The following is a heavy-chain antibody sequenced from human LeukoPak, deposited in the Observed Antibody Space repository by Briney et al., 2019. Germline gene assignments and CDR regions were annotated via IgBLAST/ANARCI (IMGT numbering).Heavy chain of an antibody. CDR2: ISSSSSYI. J-gene: IGHJ3*02. D-gene: IGHD3-22*01. Sequence: GGSLRLSCAASGFTFSSYSMNWVRQAPGKGLECVSSISSSSSYIYYADSVKGRFTISRDNAKNSLYLQMNSLRAEDTAVYYCARDSPYYYDSSGAPYDAFDIWGQGTMVTVSS. CDR1: GFTFSSYS. CDR3: ARDSPYYYDSSGAPYDAFDI. V-gene: IGHV3-21*01.